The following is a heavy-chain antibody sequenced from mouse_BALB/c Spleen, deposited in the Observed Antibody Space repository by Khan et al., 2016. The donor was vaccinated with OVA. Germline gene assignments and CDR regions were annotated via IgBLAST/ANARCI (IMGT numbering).Heavy chain of an antibody. Sequence: VQLQQSGAELARPGASVKLSCKASGYTFTDYYINWVKQRTGQGLEWIGEISPGSGDTYYNEKFKGKATLTADKSSRTVYMQLSSLTAEASAVYFGARRNYFGYTFAYWGQGTLVTVSA. CDR3: ARRNYFGYTFAY. V-gene: IGHV1-77*01. J-gene: IGHJ3*01. CDR1: GYTFTDYY. CDR2: ISPGSGDT. D-gene: IGHD1-2*01.